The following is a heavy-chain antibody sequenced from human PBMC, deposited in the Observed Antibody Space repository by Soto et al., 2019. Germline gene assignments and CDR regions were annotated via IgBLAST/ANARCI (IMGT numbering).Heavy chain of an antibody. CDR2: ISGSGGST. Sequence: GGSLRLSCAASGFTFSSYAMSWVRQAPGKGLEWVSAISGSGGSTYYADSVKDRFTISRDNSKNTLYLQMNSLRAEDTAVYYCAAHTYYYDSSGYYSSFDYWGQGTLVTVSS. CDR1: GFTFSSYA. CDR3: AAHTYYYDSSGYYSSFDY. V-gene: IGHV3-23*01. J-gene: IGHJ4*02. D-gene: IGHD3-22*01.